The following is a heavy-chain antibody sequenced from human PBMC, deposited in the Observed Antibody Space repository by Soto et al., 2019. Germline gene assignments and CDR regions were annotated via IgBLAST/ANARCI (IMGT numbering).Heavy chain of an antibody. D-gene: IGHD2-15*01. CDR1: SGSISSSNW. V-gene: IGHV4-4*02. CDR3: ARTPVVAATVGYFDY. CDR2: IYHSGST. J-gene: IGHJ4*02. Sequence: QVQLQESGPGLVKPSGTLSLTCAVSSGSISSSNWWSWVRQPPGKGLEWIGEIYHSGSTNYNPFLKSRVTISVDKSKNQFSLKLSSVTAADTAVYYCARTPVVAATVGYFDYWGQGTLVTVSS.